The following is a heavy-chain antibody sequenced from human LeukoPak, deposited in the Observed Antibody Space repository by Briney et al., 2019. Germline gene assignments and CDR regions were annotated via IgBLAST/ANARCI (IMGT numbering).Heavy chain of an antibody. CDR1: GGSISSGSYY. CDR3: ARKNDYGDSYYMDV. V-gene: IGHV4-31*03. J-gene: IGHJ6*03. CDR2: IHNTGKT. D-gene: IGHD4-17*01. Sequence: SQTLSLTCTVSGGSISSGSYYWGWIRQHPAKGLEWIGYIHNTGKTDYNPSLKSRIIISLDTSKNRFSLRLSSVTAADTALYYCARKNDYGDSYYMDVWGKGTTVTVSS.